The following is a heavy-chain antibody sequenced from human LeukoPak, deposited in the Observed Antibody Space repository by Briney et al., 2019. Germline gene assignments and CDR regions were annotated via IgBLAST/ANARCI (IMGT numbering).Heavy chain of an antibody. D-gene: IGHD4-17*01. CDR2: IYSGGST. J-gene: IGHJ4*02. CDR3: ARDQGHGDYCSDY. CDR1: GFTVSSKY. Sequence: GGSLRLSRAASGFTVSSKYMSWVRQAPGKGLEWGTSIYSGGSTDYADSVKGRFTISRDNSKNPLYLQMNSLRAEDTAVYYCARDQGHGDYCSDYWGQGTLVTVSP. V-gene: IGHV3-53*01.